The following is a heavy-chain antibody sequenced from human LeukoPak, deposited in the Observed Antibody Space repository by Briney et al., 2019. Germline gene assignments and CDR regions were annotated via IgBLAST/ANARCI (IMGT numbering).Heavy chain of an antibody. D-gene: IGHD5-18*01. V-gene: IGHV4-59*01. CDR1: GGSISSYY. Sequence: SETLSLTCTVSGGSISSYYWSWIRQPPGKGLGWIGYIYYSGSTNYNPSLKSRVTISVDTSKNQFSLKLSSVTAADTAVYYCARDGGYSYGYFDYWGQEPWSPSPQ. J-gene: IGHJ4*01. CDR3: ARDGGYSYGYFDY. CDR2: IYYSGST.